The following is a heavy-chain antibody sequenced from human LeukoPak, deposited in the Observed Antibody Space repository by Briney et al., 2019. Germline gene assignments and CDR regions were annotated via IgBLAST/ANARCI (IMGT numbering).Heavy chain of an antibody. J-gene: IGHJ4*02. CDR2: TYYRSKWYS. D-gene: IGHD1-26*01. V-gene: IGHV6-1*01. CDR1: GDSVSSSTAA. Sequence: SQTLSLTCAISGDSVSSSTAAWNWIRQSPSRGLEWLGRTYYRSKWYSDFAEYVKSRITIDPDTSKNQFSLQLNSVTPDTAVYFCARGQTYSGRIFDYWGQGTLVTVSS. CDR3: ARGQTYSGRIFDY.